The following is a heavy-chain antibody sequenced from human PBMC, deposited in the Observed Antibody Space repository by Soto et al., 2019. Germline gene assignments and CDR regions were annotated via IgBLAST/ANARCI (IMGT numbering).Heavy chain of an antibody. CDR2: ISYDGSNK. CDR1: GFTFSSYA. CDR3: AREGLLWFGELGIY. J-gene: IGHJ4*02. D-gene: IGHD3-10*01. Sequence: QVQLVESGGGVVQPGRSLRLSCAASGFTFSSYAMHLVRQAPGKGLEWVAVISYDGSNKYYADSVKGRFTISRDNSKNTLYLQMNSLRAEDTAVYYCAREGLLWFGELGIYWGQGTLVTVSS. V-gene: IGHV3-30-3*01.